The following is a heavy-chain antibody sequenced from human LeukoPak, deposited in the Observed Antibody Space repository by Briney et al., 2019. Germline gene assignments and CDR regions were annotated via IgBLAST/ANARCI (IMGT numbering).Heavy chain of an antibody. Sequence: SETLALTCGVSGGSISNTNWWSWVRQPPGQGLEWIGEISLTGLTHYNPSLESRVTVSLDKSKNQLSLNLTSVTAADTAVYYCSRENGAFSPFGYWGQGTLVTVLS. CDR3: SRENGAFSPFGY. D-gene: IGHD2-8*01. CDR2: ISLTGLT. V-gene: IGHV4-4*02. CDR1: GGSISNTNW. J-gene: IGHJ4*02.